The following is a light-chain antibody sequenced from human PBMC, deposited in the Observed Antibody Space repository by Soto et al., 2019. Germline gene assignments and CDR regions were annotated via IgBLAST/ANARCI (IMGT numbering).Light chain of an antibody. J-gene: IGLJ1*01. CDR2: EVT. CDR1: SSDVGGYNY. Sequence: QSALTQPPSASGSPGQSVTISCTGTSSDVGGYNYVSWYQQHPGKAPKVMIYEVTKRPSGVPDRFSGSKSGNTASLTVSGLQAEDEADYYCCSYAGSIRVFGTGTKVTVL. CDR3: CSYAGSIRV. V-gene: IGLV2-8*01.